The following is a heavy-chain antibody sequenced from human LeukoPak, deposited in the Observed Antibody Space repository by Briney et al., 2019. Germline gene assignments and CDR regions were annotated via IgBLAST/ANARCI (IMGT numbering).Heavy chain of an antibody. CDR2: FYYSGST. D-gene: IGHD2-15*01. CDR3: ANRYCSGGSCYFDY. Sequence: SETLSLTCTVSGGSISSSSYYWGWIRQPPGKGLEWIGSFYYSGSTYYNPSLKSRVTISVDTPKNQLSLKLSSVTAADTAVYYCANRYCSGGSCYFDYWGQGTLVTVSS. CDR1: GGSISSSSYY. V-gene: IGHV4-39*01. J-gene: IGHJ4*02.